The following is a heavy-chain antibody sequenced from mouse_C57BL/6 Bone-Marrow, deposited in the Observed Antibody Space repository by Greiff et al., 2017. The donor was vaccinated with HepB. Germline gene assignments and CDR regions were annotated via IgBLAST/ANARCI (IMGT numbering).Heavy chain of an antibody. V-gene: IGHV1-69*01. D-gene: IGHD2-4*01. J-gene: IGHJ4*01. CDR2: IDPSDSYT. CDR3: ARRRYDYPYAMDY. Sequence: QVQLQQSGAELVKPGASVKISCKASGYAFSSYWMHWVKQRPGQGLEWIGEIDPSDSYTNYNQKFKGKSTLTVDKSSSTAYMQLSSLTSEDSAVYYCARRRYDYPYAMDYWGQGTSVTVSS. CDR1: GYAFSSYW.